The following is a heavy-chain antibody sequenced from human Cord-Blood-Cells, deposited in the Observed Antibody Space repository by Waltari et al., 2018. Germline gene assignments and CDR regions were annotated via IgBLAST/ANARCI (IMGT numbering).Heavy chain of an antibody. V-gene: IGHV3-21*01. CDR2: SSSSSSYI. J-gene: IGHJ5*02. CDR1: GFTFSSYS. D-gene: IGHD1-26*01. CDR3: ARDGTPGEWELLKWFDP. Sequence: EVQLVESGGGLVKPGGSLRLSCAASGFTFSSYSMNWVRQAPGKGLEWVSSSSSSSSYIYYADSVKGRFTISRDNAKNSLYLQMNSLRAEDTAVYYCARDGTPGEWELLKWFDPWGQGTLVTVSS.